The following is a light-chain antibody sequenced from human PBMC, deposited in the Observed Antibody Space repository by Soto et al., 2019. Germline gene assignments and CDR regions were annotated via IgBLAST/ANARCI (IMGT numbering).Light chain of an antibody. Sequence: QSALTQPASVSGSPGQSITISCTGTSSDVGNYNLVSWYQQHPGKAPKLMIYEVNKWPSGVSNRFSGSKSGNTASLTISGLQAEDEADYYCCSYAGSSTYVFGTGTKVTVL. J-gene: IGLJ1*01. CDR3: CSYAGSSTYV. CDR1: SSDVGNYNL. V-gene: IGLV2-23*02. CDR2: EVN.